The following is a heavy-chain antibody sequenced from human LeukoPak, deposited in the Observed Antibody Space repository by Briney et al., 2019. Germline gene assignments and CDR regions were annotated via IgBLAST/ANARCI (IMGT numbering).Heavy chain of an antibody. Sequence: GGSLRLSCAASGFTFSDYYMSWIRQAPGKGLEWVSYLSSTGSTLYYADSVKGRFTISRDNSKNTLYLQMNSLRAEDTAVYYCAKVGSSGWYRDWGQGTLVTVSS. D-gene: IGHD6-19*01. CDR3: AKVGSSGWYRD. CDR2: LSSTGSTL. CDR1: GFTFSDYY. J-gene: IGHJ4*02. V-gene: IGHV3-11*01.